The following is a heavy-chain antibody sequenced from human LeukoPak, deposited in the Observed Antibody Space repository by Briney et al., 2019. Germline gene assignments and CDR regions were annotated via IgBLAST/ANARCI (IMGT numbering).Heavy chain of an antibody. CDR3: AKNLVSYYYGSGRSLGY. J-gene: IGHJ4*02. Sequence: GGSLRLSCAASGFTFSSYAMSWVRQAPGKGLEWVSAISGSGGSTYYADSVKGRFTISRDNSKNTLYLQMNSLRAEDTAIYYCAKNLVSYYYGSGRSLGYWGQGTLVTVSS. CDR1: GFTFSSYA. V-gene: IGHV3-23*01. D-gene: IGHD3-10*01. CDR2: ISGSGGST.